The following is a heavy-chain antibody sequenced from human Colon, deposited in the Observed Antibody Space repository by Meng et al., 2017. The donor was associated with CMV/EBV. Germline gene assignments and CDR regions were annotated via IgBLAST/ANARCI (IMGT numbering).Heavy chain of an antibody. D-gene: IGHD4-17*01. CDR3: AKVADYADFVMEY. Sequence: VDCRGGLVLRGGSLRRACTASGFTFSSYRMHWVRRAAGRWWELVTVVRNDRSYEYYADSVQGRFTVSRDNSKNTMYLQMNILGGDDTAVYYCAKVADYADFVMEYWGQGTLVTVSS. CDR1: GFTFSSYR. V-gene: IGHV3-30*02. CDR2: VRNDRSYE. J-gene: IGHJ4*02.